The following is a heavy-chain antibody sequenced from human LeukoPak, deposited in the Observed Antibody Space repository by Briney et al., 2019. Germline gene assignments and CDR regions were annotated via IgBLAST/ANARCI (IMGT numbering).Heavy chain of an antibody. CDR2: IYYSGST. CDR3: ARHGTSMPHYGMDV. CDR1: GGSIGSYY. D-gene: IGHD2/OR15-2a*01. V-gene: IGHV4-59*08. Sequence: PSETLSLTCTVSGGSIGSYYWSWIRQPPGKGLEWIGYIYYSGSTNYNPSLKSRVTISVDTSKNQFSLKLSSVTAADTAVYYCARHGTSMPHYGMDVWGQGTTVTVSS. J-gene: IGHJ6*02.